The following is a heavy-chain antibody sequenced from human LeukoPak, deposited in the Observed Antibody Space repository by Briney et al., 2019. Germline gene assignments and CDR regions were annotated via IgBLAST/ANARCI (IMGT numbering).Heavy chain of an antibody. CDR2: IYHSGST. D-gene: IGHD6-19*01. J-gene: IGHJ4*02. Sequence: PSETLSLTCAVSGYSISSGYYWGWIRQPPGKGLEWIGSIYHSGSTYYNPSLKSRVTISVDTSKNQFSLKLSSVTAADTAVYYCARHPVTGCFDYWGQGTLVTVSS. V-gene: IGHV4-38-2*01. CDR3: ARHPVTGCFDY. CDR1: GYSISSGYY.